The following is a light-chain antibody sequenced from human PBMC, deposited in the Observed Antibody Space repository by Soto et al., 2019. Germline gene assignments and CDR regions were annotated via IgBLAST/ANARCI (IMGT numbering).Light chain of an antibody. J-gene: IGLJ3*02. Sequence: QAVVTQPASVSGSPGQSITISCTGTSSDVGGYNYVSWYQQHPGKAPKLMIYEVSNRPSGVSNRFSGSKSGNTASLTISGLQAEDEADYYCSSYTSSNTVFGGGTKLTVL. V-gene: IGLV2-14*01. CDR3: SSYTSSNTV. CDR1: SSDVGGYNY. CDR2: EVS.